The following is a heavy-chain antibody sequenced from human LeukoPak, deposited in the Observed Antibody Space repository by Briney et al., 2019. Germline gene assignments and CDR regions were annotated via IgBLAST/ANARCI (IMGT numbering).Heavy chain of an antibody. D-gene: IGHD2-2*01. J-gene: IGHJ4*02. V-gene: IGHV4-59*12. Sequence: SETLSLTCTVSGGSPTSYYWSWIRQPPGKGLEWIGHMSYSGSTNYNPSLKSRVTISVDTSKNQFSLKLSSVTAADTAVYYCARERAHCSSTSCPRNYFDYWGQGTLVTVSS. CDR1: GGSPTSYY. CDR3: ARERAHCSSTSCPRNYFDY. CDR2: MSYSGST.